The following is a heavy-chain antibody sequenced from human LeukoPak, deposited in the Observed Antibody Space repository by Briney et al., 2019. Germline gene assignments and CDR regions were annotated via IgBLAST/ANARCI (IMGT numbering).Heavy chain of an antibody. V-gene: IGHV4-61*01. CDR2: IYYSGSI. CDR1: GGSVNSYSYY. CDR3: ARENPSGYYNRPIDY. Sequence: PSETLSLTCTVSGGSVNSYSYYWSWIRQPPGKGLEWIGDIYYSGSIKYNPSLKSRVTMSVDTSKNQFSLKLSSVTVADTAIYYCARENPSGYYNRPIDYWGQGTLVTVSS. D-gene: IGHD3-22*01. J-gene: IGHJ4*02.